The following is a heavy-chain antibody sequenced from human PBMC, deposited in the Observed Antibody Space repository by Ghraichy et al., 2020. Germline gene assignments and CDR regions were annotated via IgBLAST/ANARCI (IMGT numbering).Heavy chain of an antibody. D-gene: IGHD6-13*01. V-gene: IGHV3-43*01. CDR2: ITWDGGST. CDR3: AKEKNRIVATVSPFDY. CDR1: GFTFDDFS. J-gene: IGHJ4*02. Sequence: GGSLRLSCAASGFTFDDFSMHWVRQAPGKGLEWVSLITWDGGSTYYADSLKGRFTISRDNSKNSLFLQMNSLRTEDTALYYCAKEKNRIVATVSPFDYWGQGTLVTVSS.